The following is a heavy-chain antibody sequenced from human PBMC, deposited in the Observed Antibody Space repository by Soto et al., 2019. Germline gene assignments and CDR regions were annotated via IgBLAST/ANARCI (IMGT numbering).Heavy chain of an antibody. CDR2: ISWNSGSI. CDR3: GKDIYAAAAGTTFYYYYGMDV. CDR1: GFTFDDYA. V-gene: IGHV3-9*01. J-gene: IGHJ6*02. Sequence: EVQLVESGGGLVQPGRSLRLSCAASGFTFDDYAMHWVRQAPGKGLEWVSGISWNSGSIGYADSVKGRFTISRDNAKNSLYLQMNSLRAEDTALYYCGKDIYAAAAGTTFYYYYGMDVWGQGTTVTVSS. D-gene: IGHD6-13*01.